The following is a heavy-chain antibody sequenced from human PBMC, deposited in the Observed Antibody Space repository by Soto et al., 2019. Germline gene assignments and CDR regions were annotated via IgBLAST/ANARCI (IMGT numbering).Heavy chain of an antibody. CDR3: ATNGQIPNSWYNPEFQH. Sequence: QVQLQESGPGLVKPSQTLSVTCSVSGDSINSGGHYWSWIRQHPGKGLEWMGYIYYNGATNYKPSLRSRLVISRDTTKNQFSLRLTSVTAADTALYFCATNGQIPNSWYNPEFQHWGQGTLVTVSS. CDR2: IYYNGAT. V-gene: IGHV4-31*03. CDR1: GDSINSGGHY. D-gene: IGHD6-13*01. J-gene: IGHJ1*01.